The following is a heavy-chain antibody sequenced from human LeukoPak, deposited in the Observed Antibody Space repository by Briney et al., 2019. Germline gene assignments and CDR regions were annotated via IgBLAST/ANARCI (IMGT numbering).Heavy chain of an antibody. D-gene: IGHD5-24*01. CDR1: GFTFSSYS. Sequence: GGSLRLSCAASGFTFSSYSMNWVRQAPGKGLEWVSYISSSSSTIYYADSVKGRFTISRDNAKNSLYLQMNSLRAEDTAVYYCARDGGDGYNAGSDYWGQGTLVTVSS. CDR3: ARDGGDGYNAGSDY. V-gene: IGHV3-48*01. J-gene: IGHJ4*02. CDR2: ISSSSSTI.